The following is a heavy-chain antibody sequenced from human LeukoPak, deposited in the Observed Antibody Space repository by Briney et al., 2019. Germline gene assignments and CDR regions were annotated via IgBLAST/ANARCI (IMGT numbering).Heavy chain of an antibody. CDR1: GFTFRSYG. V-gene: IGHV3-30*03. CDR3: ATARQYSNSWYSDY. Sequence: GGSLRLSCAASGFTFRSYGMHWVRQAPGKGLKWVAVISYDGSNKYYADSVKGRFTISRDNSKNTLYLQMNSLRAEDTAVYYCATARQYSNSWYSDYWGQGTLVTVSS. CDR2: ISYDGSNK. J-gene: IGHJ4*02. D-gene: IGHD6-13*01.